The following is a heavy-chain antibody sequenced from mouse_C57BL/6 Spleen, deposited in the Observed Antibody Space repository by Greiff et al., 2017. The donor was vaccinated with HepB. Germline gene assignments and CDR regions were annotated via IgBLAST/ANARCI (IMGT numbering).Heavy chain of an antibody. V-gene: IGHV1-55*01. D-gene: IGHD1-1*01. CDR2: IYPGSGST. CDR1: GYTFTSYW. J-gene: IGHJ3*01. Sequence: QVQLQQPGAELVKPGASVKMSCKASGYTFTSYWITWVKQRPGQGLEWIGDIYPGSGSTNYNEKFKSKATLTVDTSSSTAYMQLSSLTSEDSAVYYCARRSSYYDGSSPAWFAYWGQGTLVTVSA. CDR3: ARRSSYYDGSSPAWFAY.